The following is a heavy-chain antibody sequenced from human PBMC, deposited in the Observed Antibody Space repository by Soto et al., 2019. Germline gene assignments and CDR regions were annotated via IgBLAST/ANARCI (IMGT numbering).Heavy chain of an antibody. CDR3: ARSLRYSSSLYYYYGMDV. CDR1: GGSISSYY. D-gene: IGHD6-13*01. CDR2: IYYSGST. Sequence: QVQLQESGPGLVKPSETLSLTCTVSGGSISSYYWSWIRQPPGKGLEWIGYIYYSGSTNYNPSLKSRVTISVDTSKNQFSLKLSSVTAADTAVYYCARSLRYSSSLYYYYGMDVWGQGTTVTVSS. V-gene: IGHV4-59*01. J-gene: IGHJ6*02.